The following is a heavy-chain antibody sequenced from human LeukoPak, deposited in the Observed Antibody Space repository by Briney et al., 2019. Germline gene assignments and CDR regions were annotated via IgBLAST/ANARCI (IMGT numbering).Heavy chain of an antibody. CDR3: AKDSCTSTSCPFDY. CDR1: GFTFSNYG. D-gene: IGHD2-2*01. V-gene: IGHV3-30*02. J-gene: IGHJ4*02. Sequence: GGSLRLSCAASGFTFSNYGMHWVRQAPGKGLEWVAFIRQDGSNKYYADSVKGRFTISRDNSKNTLYLQMNTLYLQMNSLRAEDTAVYYCAKDSCTSTSCPFDYWGQGTLVTVSS. CDR2: IRQDGSNK.